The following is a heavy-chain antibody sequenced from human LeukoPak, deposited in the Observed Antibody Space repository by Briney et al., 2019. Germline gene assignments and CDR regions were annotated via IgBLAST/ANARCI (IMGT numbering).Heavy chain of an antibody. CDR2: INHSGST. CDR1: GGSFSGYY. CDR3: ARGKIYSNYVGWFDP. J-gene: IGHJ5*02. V-gene: IGHV4-34*01. D-gene: IGHD4-11*01. Sequence: SETLSLTCAVYGGSFSGYYWSWIRQPPGKGLGWIGEINHSGSTNYNPSLKSRVTISVDTSKNQFSLKLSSVTAADTAVYYCARGKIYSNYVGWFDPWGQGTLVTVSS.